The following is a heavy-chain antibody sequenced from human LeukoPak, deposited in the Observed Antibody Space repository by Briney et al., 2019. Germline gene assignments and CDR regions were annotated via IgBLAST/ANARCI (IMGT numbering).Heavy chain of an antibody. CDR2: ISSSGSTI. V-gene: IGHV3-48*03. CDR1: GFTFSSYE. D-gene: IGHD3-22*01. CDR3: ARVVETYYDSSGMLDY. Sequence: PGGSLRLSCAASGFTFSSYEMNWVRQAPGKGLEWVSYISSSGSTIYYADSVKGRFTISRDNAKNSLYLQMNSLRAEDTAVYYCARVVETYYDSSGMLDYWGQGTLVTVSS. J-gene: IGHJ4*02.